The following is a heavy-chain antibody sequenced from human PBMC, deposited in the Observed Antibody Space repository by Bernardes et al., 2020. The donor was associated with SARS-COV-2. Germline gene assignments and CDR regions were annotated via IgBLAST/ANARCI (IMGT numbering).Heavy chain of an antibody. J-gene: IGHJ6*03. CDR2: IYYSGST. CDR3: ARRSSYCSSTSCYYYYMDG. V-gene: IGHV4-39*07. D-gene: IGHD2-2*01. Sequence: SETLSLTCTVSGGSISSSSYYWGWIRQPPGKGLEWIGSIYYSGSTYYNPSLKSRVTISVDTSKNQFSLKLSSVTAADTAVYYCARRSSYCSSTSCYYYYMDGWGKGTTVTVSS. CDR1: GGSISSSSYY.